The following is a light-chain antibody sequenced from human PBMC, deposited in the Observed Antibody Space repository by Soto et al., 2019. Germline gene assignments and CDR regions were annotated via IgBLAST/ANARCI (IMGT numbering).Light chain of an antibody. J-gene: IGLJ1*01. CDR3: SSYTSSSTFYV. V-gene: IGLV2-14*01. CDR1: SSDVGGYNY. Sequence: QSALTQPASVSGSPGQSITISCTETSSDVGGYNYVSWYQRHPGKAPKLMIYDVSNRPSGVSNRFSGSKSGNTASLTISGLQAEDEADYYCSSYTSSSTFYVFGTGTKVTVL. CDR2: DVS.